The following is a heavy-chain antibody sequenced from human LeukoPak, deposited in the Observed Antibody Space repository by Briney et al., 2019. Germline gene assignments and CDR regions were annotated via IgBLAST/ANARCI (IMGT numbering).Heavy chain of an antibody. V-gene: IGHV4-39*01. CDR1: GGSISSSSYY. CDR3: ASRRITMIVVVRDWFDP. J-gene: IGHJ5*02. Sequence: SETLSLTCTVSGGSISSSSYYWGWIRQPPGKGLEWIGSIYYSGSTYYNPSLKSRVTISVDTSKNQFSLKLSSVTAADTAVYYCASRRITMIVVVRDWFDPWGQGTLVTVSS. D-gene: IGHD3-22*01. CDR2: IYYSGST.